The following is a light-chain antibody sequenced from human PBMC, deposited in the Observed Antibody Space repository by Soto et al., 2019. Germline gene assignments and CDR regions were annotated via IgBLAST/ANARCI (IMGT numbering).Light chain of an antibody. V-gene: IGLV2-14*01. J-gene: IGLJ1*01. Sequence: QSALTQPASVSGSPGQSISMSCTGTSSDVGGYNYVSWYQQHPGKAPKLMIYDVNNRPSGVSDRFSGSKSGNTASLTISGLQAEDEADYYCSSYTSPSTLVFGTGTKLTVL. CDR2: DVN. CDR1: SSDVGGYNY. CDR3: SSYTSPSTLV.